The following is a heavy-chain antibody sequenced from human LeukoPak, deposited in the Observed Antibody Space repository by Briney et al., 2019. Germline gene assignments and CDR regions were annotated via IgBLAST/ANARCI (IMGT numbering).Heavy chain of an antibody. J-gene: IGHJ4*02. Sequence: PAGSLRLSCSVCGFTFSTFVMHWVRQAPGEGLEYVSAISSNGDNTYYADSVKVRFTISRDNSKNTLYLQMSSLRADDTAVYYCVRGTGYWGQGTLVTVSS. CDR2: ISSNGDNT. CDR3: VRGTGY. CDR1: GFTFSTFV. V-gene: IGHV3-64D*06.